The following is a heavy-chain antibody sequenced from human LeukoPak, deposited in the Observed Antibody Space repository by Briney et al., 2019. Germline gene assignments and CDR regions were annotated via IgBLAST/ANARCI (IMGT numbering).Heavy chain of an antibody. CDR1: GFTFSSHA. V-gene: IGHV3-23*01. D-gene: IGHD5/OR15-5a*01. CDR2: ISGSGDGI. J-gene: IGHJ4*02. CDR3: AKADCSSVYCFVRDF. Sequence: GGSLRLSCTASGFTFSSHAMSWVRQAPGKGLEWVSLISGSGDGINYADSVQGRFTISRDNSKNTLYLEMNSLTAEDTAVYHCAKADCSSVYCFVRDFWGQGTLVTVSS.